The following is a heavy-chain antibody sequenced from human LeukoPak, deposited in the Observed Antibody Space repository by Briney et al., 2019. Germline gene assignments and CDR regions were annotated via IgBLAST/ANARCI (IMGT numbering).Heavy chain of an antibody. CDR1: GGSISSYF. CDR2: IYYSGST. J-gene: IGHJ3*02. D-gene: IGHD6-25*01. Sequence: SETLSLTCTVSGGSISSYFWSWIRQPPGKGLEWMGYIYYSGSTNYNPSLMSRVTISVDTSKNQFSLKLSSVTAADTAVYYCASARLGSGLEGAFDIWGQGTMVTVSS. CDR3: ASARLGSGLEGAFDI. V-gene: IGHV4-59*01.